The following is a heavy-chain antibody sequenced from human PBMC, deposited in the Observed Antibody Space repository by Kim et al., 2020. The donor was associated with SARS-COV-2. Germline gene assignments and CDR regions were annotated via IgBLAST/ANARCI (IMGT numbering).Heavy chain of an antibody. CDR3: ARVYDFWSGNGEFDY. J-gene: IGHJ4*02. Sequence: SETLSLTCTVSGGSISSYYWSWIRQPPGKGLEWIGYIYYSGSTNYNPSLKSRVTISVDTSKNQFSLKLSSVTAADTAVYYCARVYDFWSGNGEFDYWGQGTLVTVSS. D-gene: IGHD3-3*01. V-gene: IGHV4-59*01. CDR2: IYYSGST. CDR1: GGSISSYY.